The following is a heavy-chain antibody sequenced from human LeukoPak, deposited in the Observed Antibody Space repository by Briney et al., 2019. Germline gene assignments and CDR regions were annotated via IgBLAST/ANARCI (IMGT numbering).Heavy chain of an antibody. J-gene: IGHJ6*03. D-gene: IGHD1-1*01. CDR1: GGSISSYY. V-gene: IGHV4-59*01. CDR2: IYYSGST. Sequence: PSETLSLTCTVSGGSISSYYWSWIRQPPGKGLEWIGYIYYSGSTNYNPSLKSRVTISVDTSKNQFSLKLSSVTAADTAVYFCARVSWFPGTSYYYMDVWGKGTTVTVSS. CDR3: ARVSWFPGTSYYYMDV.